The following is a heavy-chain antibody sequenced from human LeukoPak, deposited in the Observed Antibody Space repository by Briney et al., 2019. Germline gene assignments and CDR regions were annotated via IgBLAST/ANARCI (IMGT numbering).Heavy chain of an antibody. D-gene: IGHD1-26*01. Sequence: GGSLRLSCAASGFTFSSYAMSWVRQAPGKGLEWVSAISGSGGSTYYADSVKGRFTISRDSSKNTLYLQMNSLRAEDTAVYYCAKPKYSGSYYGWDYWGQGTLVTVSS. CDR3: AKPKYSGSYYGWDY. CDR1: GFTFSSYA. V-gene: IGHV3-23*01. J-gene: IGHJ4*02. CDR2: ISGSGGST.